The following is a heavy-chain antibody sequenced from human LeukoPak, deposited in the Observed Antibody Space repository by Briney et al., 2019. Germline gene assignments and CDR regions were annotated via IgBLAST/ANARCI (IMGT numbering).Heavy chain of an antibody. V-gene: IGHV4-34*01. CDR3: ARGPSSSWYGPWFDP. CDR1: GGSFSGYY. J-gene: IGHJ5*02. Sequence: SETLSLTCAVYGGSFSGYYWSWIRQPPGKGLEWIGEINHSGSTNYNPSLKSRVTISVDTSKNQFSLKLSSVTAADTAVYYCARGPSSSWYGPWFDPWGQGTLVTVSS. D-gene: IGHD6-13*01. CDR2: INHSGST.